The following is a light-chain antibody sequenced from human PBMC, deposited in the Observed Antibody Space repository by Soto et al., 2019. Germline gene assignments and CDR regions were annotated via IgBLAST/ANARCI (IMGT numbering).Light chain of an antibody. Sequence: DIQMTQSPSTLSASVGDRVTITCRASQSISSWLAWYQQKPGKAPKLLIYDASSLESGVPSRFSGSGSGTEFTLTISSRQPDDFATYYCQQYNSYGFTFGPGTKVDIK. CDR1: QSISSW. J-gene: IGKJ3*01. CDR2: DAS. CDR3: QQYNSYGFT. V-gene: IGKV1-5*01.